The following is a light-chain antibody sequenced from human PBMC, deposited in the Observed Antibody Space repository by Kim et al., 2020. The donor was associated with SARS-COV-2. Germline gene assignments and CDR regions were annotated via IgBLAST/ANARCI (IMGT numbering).Light chain of an antibody. J-gene: IGKJ5*01. CDR2: AAS. V-gene: IGKV1-9*01. Sequence: ASVGDRVTITCRASQGIGSYLAWYQQKPGKAPKLLIHAASTLQSGVPSRFSGSGSGTDFTLTISSLQAEDFATYYCQQLNSYPITFGQGTRLEIK. CDR1: QGIGSY. CDR3: QQLNSYPIT.